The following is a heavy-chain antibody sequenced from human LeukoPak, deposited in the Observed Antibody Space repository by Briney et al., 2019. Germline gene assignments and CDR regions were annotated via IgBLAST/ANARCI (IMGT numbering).Heavy chain of an antibody. J-gene: IGHJ5*02. CDR3: ARAPYYYGSGKYWFDP. Sequence: GASVKVSCKASGYTFTCYYMHWVRQAPGQGLEWMGWINPKSGGTNYAQKFQGRVTMNRDTSIRTAYMERSRLRSDDTPVYYCARAPYYYGSGKYWFDPWGQGTLVTVSS. V-gene: IGHV1-2*02. CDR2: INPKSGGT. D-gene: IGHD3-10*01. CDR1: GYTFTCYY.